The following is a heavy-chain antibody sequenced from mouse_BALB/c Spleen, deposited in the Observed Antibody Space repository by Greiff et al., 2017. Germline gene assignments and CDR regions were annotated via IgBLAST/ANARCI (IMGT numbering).Heavy chain of an antibody. V-gene: IGHV5-9-3*01. Sequence: EVKLVESGGGLVKPGGSLKLSCAASGFTFSSYAMSWVRQTPEKRLEWVATISSGGSYTYYPDSVKGRFTISRDNAKNTLYLQMSSLRSEDTAMYYCARAEFDYGNYEFAYWGQGTLVTVSA. CDR2: ISSGGSYT. CDR3: ARAEFDYGNYEFAY. D-gene: IGHD2-1*01. CDR1: GFTFSSYA. J-gene: IGHJ3*01.